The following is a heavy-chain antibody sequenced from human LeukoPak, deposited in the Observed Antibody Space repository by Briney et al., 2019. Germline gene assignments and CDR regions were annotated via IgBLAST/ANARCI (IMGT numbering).Heavy chain of an antibody. CDR1: GFTFSSYW. J-gene: IGHJ4*02. V-gene: IGHV3-23*01. CDR3: AKDDSSGYYRRVPLDY. CDR2: ISGSGGST. Sequence: AGGSLRLSCAASGFTFSSYWMSWVRQAPGKGLEWVSAISGSGGSTYYADSVKGRFTISRDNSKNTLYLQMNSLRAEDTAVYYCAKDDSSGYYRRVPLDYWGQGTLVTVSS. D-gene: IGHD3-22*01.